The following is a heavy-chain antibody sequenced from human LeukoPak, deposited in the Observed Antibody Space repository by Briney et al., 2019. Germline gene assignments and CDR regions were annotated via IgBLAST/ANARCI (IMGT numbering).Heavy chain of an antibody. D-gene: IGHD3-22*01. CDR1: GGSISSYY. Sequence: SETLSLTCTVSGGSISSYYWSWIRQPPGKGLEWTGYIYYSGSTNYNPSLKSRVTISVDTSKNQFSLKLSSVTAADTAVYYCARGAGYYDSSGYYPGAFDIWGQGTMVTVSS. CDR3: ARGAGYYDSSGYYPGAFDI. CDR2: IYYSGST. J-gene: IGHJ3*02. V-gene: IGHV4-59*01.